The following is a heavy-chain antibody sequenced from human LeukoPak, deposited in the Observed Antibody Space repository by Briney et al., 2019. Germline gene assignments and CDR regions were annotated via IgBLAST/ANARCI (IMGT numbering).Heavy chain of an antibody. Sequence: ASVKVSCKASGYTFTGYYMHWVRQAPGQGLEWMGRINPNSGGTNYAQKFQGRVTMTRDTSISTAYMELSSLRSEDTAVYYCARSWRAMVRGVTLLYYFDYWGQGTLVTVSS. CDR3: ARSWRAMVRGVTLLYYFDY. CDR1: GYTFTGYY. D-gene: IGHD3-10*01. V-gene: IGHV1-2*06. J-gene: IGHJ4*02. CDR2: INPNSGGT.